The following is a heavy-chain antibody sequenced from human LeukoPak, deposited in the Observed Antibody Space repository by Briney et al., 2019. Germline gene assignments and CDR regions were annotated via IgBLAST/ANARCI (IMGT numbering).Heavy chain of an antibody. CDR3: SVNMGSGYRFDY. CDR2: ISGRGDNT. D-gene: IGHD3-22*01. J-gene: IGHJ4*02. CDR1: GFTFYSYA. Sequence: WGVLRLSCAASGFTFYSYAMSWVRQAPGKGLEWVSGISGRGDNTYNADSVKGRFTISRDISKNTLYLQMNSLRAEDTAVYYCSVNMGSGYRFDYWGQGTLVTVSS. V-gene: IGHV3-23*01.